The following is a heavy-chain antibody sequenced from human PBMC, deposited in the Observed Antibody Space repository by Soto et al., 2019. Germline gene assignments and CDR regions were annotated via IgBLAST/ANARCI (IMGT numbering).Heavy chain of an antibody. J-gene: IGHJ3*02. CDR2: ISSSGSTI. Sequence: GGSLRLSCAASGSTFRSSEMNWVRQAPGKGLEWVSYISSSGSTIYYADSVKGRFTISRDNAKNSLYLQMNSLRAEDTAVYYCAREFATKRWLQFSAFDIWGQGTMVTVSS. D-gene: IGHD5-12*01. CDR1: GSTFRSSE. V-gene: IGHV3-48*03. CDR3: AREFATKRWLQFSAFDI.